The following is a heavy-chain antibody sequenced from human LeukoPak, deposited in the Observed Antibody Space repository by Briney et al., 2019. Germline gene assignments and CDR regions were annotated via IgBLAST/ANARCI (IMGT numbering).Heavy chain of an antibody. CDR3: VRGDSSGWSQAFDI. CDR2: SRNKGNRYTT. D-gene: IGHD6-13*01. CDR1: GFTFSDHY. V-gene: IGHV3-72*01. Sequence: GGSLRLSCEASGFTFSDHYMDWVRQAPGKGLEWVGRSRNKGNRYTTEYAASVNGRFTISRDDSKNSVNLQMNSLKIEYTAVYYCVRGDSSGWSQAFDIPCQRTMLTVSS. J-gene: IGHJ3*02.